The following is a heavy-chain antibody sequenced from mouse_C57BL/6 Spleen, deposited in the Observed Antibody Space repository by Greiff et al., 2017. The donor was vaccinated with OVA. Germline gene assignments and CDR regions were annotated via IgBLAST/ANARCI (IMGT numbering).Heavy chain of an antibody. CDR1: GFTFTNYY. Sequence: EVQLQQSGAELVRPGASVKLSCTASGFTFTNYYMHWVKQRPEQGLEWIGRIDPANGNTKYAQKFQGKATITADTSSNTAYLQLSSLTAEDAAIYYSAHNGGPYAIDYWGQGTSVTVSS. CDR3: AHNGGPYAIDY. D-gene: IGHD6-1*01. CDR2: IDPANGNT. V-gene: IGHV14-3*01. J-gene: IGHJ4*01.